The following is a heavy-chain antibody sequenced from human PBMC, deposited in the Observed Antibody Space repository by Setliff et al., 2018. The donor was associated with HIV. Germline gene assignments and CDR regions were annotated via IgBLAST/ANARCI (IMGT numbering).Heavy chain of an antibody. J-gene: IGHJ4*02. D-gene: IGHD5-12*01. V-gene: IGHV1-2*02. CDR1: GYTFTGYY. Sequence: VASVKVSCKASGYTFTGYYMHWVRQAPGQGLEWMGWINPNSGGTNYAQKFQGRVTMTGDTSTSTVYMDLSSLRFEDTAVYYCARERGSTYYFDYWGQGTLVTVSS. CDR3: ARERGSTYYFDY. CDR2: INPNSGGT.